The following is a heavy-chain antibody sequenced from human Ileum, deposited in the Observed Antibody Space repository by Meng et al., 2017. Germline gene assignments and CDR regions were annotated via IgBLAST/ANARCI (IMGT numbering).Heavy chain of an antibody. Sequence: QLQESGSGLGKPAQTLSLTCSVSGGSITSGGYSWSWIRQSPGKGLEWIGYIYYSGSTYYSPSLKSRVTISLDRSKSQFSLQLNSVTAADTAVYYCARRSGAYDSWGQGTLVTVSS. CDR2: IYYSGST. CDR3: ARRSGAYDS. V-gene: IGHV4-30-2*06. J-gene: IGHJ5*01. CDR1: GGSITSGGYS. D-gene: IGHD6-19*01.